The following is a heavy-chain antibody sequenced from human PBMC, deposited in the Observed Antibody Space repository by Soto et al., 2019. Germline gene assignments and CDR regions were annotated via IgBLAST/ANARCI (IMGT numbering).Heavy chain of an antibody. D-gene: IGHD1-1*01. Sequence: PSETLSLTCTVSGGSISSGGYYWSWIRQHPGKCLEWIGYIYYSGSTYYNPSLKSRVTISVDTSKNQFSLKLSSVTAADTAVYYCARGGVGWNLYGYYYYGMDVWGQGTTVTV. CDR3: ARGGVGWNLYGYYYYGMDV. V-gene: IGHV4-31*03. CDR1: GGSISSGGYY. J-gene: IGHJ6*02. CDR2: IYYSGST.